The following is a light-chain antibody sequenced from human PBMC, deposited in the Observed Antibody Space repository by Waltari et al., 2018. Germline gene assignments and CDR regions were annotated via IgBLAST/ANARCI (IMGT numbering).Light chain of an antibody. J-gene: IGLJ1*01. CDR3: CSFASSNSYV. V-gene: IGLV2-14*01. Sequence: ALTQPASVSGSLGQSITISCTGTSSDVGGYNYVSWYQQHPGKAPRLMIYDVNKRPSGVSNRFSGSKSGNTASLTISGLQAEDEADYHCCSFASSNSYVFGTGTMVTVL. CDR1: SSDVGGYNY. CDR2: DVN.